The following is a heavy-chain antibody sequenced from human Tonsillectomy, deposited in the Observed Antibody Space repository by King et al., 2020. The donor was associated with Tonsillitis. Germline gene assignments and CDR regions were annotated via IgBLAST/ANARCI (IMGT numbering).Heavy chain of an antibody. Sequence: EVQLVESGGGLVKPGGSLRLSCAASGFTFSSYNMNWVRQAPGKGLEWVSSISYSSGYIIYADSVKGRFTISRDNAKNSLYLQMNSLSAEDTAVYYCARDQDSGYVNWGQGTLVTVSS. CDR3: ARDQDSGYVN. D-gene: IGHD5-12*01. CDR1: GFTFSSYN. V-gene: IGHV3-21*01. J-gene: IGHJ4*02. CDR2: ISYSSGYI.